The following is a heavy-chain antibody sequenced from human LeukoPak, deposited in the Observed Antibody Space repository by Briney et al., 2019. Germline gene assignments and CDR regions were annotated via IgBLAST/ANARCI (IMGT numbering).Heavy chain of an antibody. CDR3: ARTGGGDCYGYNWFDP. Sequence: GGSLRLSCAASGFTFSTYTINWVRQAPGKGLEWVSTISSSSSHIYYADSVKGRFTISRDNAKNSLYLQMNSLRAEDTAVYYCARTGGGDCYGYNWFDPWGQGTRVTVSS. CDR1: GFTFSTYT. V-gene: IGHV3-21*06. J-gene: IGHJ5*02. CDR2: ISSSSSHI. D-gene: IGHD2-21*02.